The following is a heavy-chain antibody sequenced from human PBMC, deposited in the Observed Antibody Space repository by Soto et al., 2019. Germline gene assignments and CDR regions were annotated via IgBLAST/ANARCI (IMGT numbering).Heavy chain of an antibody. D-gene: IGHD3-3*01. CDR3: AKDFGGDYDFWSGYYPHYYYYGMDV. V-gene: IGHV3-30*18. J-gene: IGHJ6*02. CDR2: ISYGGSNK. Sequence: PGGSLRLSCAASGFTFSSYGMHWVRQAPGKGLEWVAVISYGGSNKYYADSVKGRFTISRDNSKNTLYLQMNSLRAEDTAVYYCAKDFGGDYDFWSGYYPHYYYYGMDVWGQGTTVTVSS. CDR1: GFTFSSYG.